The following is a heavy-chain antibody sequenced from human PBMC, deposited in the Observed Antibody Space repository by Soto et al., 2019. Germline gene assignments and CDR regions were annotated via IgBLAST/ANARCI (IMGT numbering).Heavy chain of an antibody. V-gene: IGHV3-48*02. CDR1: GFTFSSYS. Sequence: EVQLVESGGGLVQPGGSLRLSCAASGFTFSSYSMNWVRQAPGKGLEWLSYISSSISTMHYADSVKGRFTISRDNAKNSLYIQINSPRDEHTAVYYCAREVRDTAVADSVYWGQGTLDTVSS. CDR2: ISSSISTM. D-gene: IGHD5-18*01. CDR3: AREVRDTAVADSVY. J-gene: IGHJ4*02.